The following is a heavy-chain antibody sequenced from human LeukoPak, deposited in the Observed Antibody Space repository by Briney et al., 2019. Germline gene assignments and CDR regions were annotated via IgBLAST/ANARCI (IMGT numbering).Heavy chain of an antibody. CDR2: ISSSSNYI. Sequence: GGSLRLSCAPSGFTFSSYNLNWVRQPPGKGLEWVSTISSSSNYIYYADSVKGRFTISRDNAKNSLYLQLNSLRAEDTAVYYCARGLPYNDAFDFWGQGTMVTVSS. CDR3: ARGLPYNDAFDF. J-gene: IGHJ3*01. CDR1: GFTFSSYN. D-gene: IGHD4-11*01. V-gene: IGHV3-21*01.